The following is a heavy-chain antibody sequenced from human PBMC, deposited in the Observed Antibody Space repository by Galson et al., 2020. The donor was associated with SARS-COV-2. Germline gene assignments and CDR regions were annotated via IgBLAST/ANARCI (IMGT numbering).Heavy chain of an antibody. J-gene: IGHJ6*02. CDR2: ISGSGGST. CDR1: GFTFSSYA. D-gene: IGHD6-13*01. V-gene: IGHV3-23*01. CDR3: AKDWGEVAAAGNYYYYGMDV. Sequence: GGSLRLSCAASGFTFSSYAMSWVRQAPGKGLEWVSAISGSGGSTYYADSVKGRFTISRDNSKNTLYLQMNSLRAEDTAVYYCAKDWGEVAAAGNYYYYGMDVWGQGTTVTVSS.